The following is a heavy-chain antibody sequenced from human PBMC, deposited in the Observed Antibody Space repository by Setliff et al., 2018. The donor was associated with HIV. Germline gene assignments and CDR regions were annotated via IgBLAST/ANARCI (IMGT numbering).Heavy chain of an antibody. V-gene: IGHV4-61*02. J-gene: IGHJ4*02. CDR2: IYTGGST. D-gene: IGHD3-10*01. CDR1: GASISSGNYY. CDR3: ARGEGSGSYHY. Sequence: SETLSLTCTVSGASISSGNYYWSWIRQPAGKGLEWIGRIYTGGSTNYNPSLKSRVTISLDTSKNQFSLKLSSVTAADTAVYYCARGEGSGSYHYWGQGTLVTVSS.